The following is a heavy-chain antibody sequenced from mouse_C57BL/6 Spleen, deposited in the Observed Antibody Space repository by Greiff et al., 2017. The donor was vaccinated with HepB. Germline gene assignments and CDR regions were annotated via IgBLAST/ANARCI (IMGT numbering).Heavy chain of an antibody. CDR2: INPNNVGT. J-gene: IGHJ1*03. CDR3: ASDYGSSYWYFDV. CDR1: GYTFTDYY. Sequence: EVQLQQSGPELVKPGASVKISCKASGYTFTDYYMNWVKQSHGKSLEWIGDINPNNVGTSYNQKFKGKATLTVDKSSSTAYMELRSLTSEDSAVYYCASDYGSSYWYFDVWGTGTTVTVSS. D-gene: IGHD1-1*01. V-gene: IGHV1-26*01.